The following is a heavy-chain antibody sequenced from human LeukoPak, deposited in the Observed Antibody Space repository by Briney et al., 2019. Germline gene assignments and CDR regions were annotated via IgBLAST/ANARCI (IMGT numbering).Heavy chain of an antibody. CDR1: GFTFSSYW. J-gene: IGHJ4*02. CDR3: ANYLGGNAATRY. Sequence: GGSLRLSCAASGFTFSSYWMHWVRQAPGKGLGWVSRINSDGRSITYADSVKGRFTISRDNAKNTLYLQMNSLRAEDAAVYYCANYLGGNAATRYWGQGTLVTVSS. CDR2: INSDGRSI. V-gene: IGHV3-74*03. D-gene: IGHD4-23*01.